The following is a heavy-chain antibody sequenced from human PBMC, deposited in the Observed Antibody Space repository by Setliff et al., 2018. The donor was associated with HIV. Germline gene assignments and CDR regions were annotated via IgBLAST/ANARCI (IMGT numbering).Heavy chain of an antibody. J-gene: IGHJ4*02. Sequence: SETLSLTCTVSGDSISSYYWSWIRQPPGKGLEWIVYIYYSGSTTYNPSLKSRVTISLDMSKNQFSLRLSCVTAADTAVYYCARDSGYSFGFNYFDYWGQGTLVTVS. CDR2: IYYSGST. V-gene: IGHV4-59*01. D-gene: IGHD5-18*01. CDR1: GDSISSYY. CDR3: ARDSGYSFGFNYFDY.